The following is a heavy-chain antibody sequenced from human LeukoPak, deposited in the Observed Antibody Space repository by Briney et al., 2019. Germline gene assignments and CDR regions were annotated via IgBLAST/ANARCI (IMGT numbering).Heavy chain of an antibody. CDR1: GFTLEHYG. CDR3: AKESGSYYYYYMDV. D-gene: IGHD1-26*01. Sequence: GGSLRLSCEASGFTLEHYGMSWVRQAPGKGVEWVSGINWNGGVTGYADSVKGGFTISRDNSKNSLYLQMNSLRTEDTALYYCAKESGSYYYYYMDVWGKGTTVTVSS. J-gene: IGHJ6*03. V-gene: IGHV3-20*04. CDR2: INWNGGVT.